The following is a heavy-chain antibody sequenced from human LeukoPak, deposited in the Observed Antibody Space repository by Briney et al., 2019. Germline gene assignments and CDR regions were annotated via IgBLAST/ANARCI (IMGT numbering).Heavy chain of an antibody. Sequence: GGSLRLSCAASGFTFSSYAMHWVRQAPGKGLEWVAVISYDGSNKYYAGSVKGRFTISRDNSKNTLYLQMNSLRAEDTAVYYCAKDLELWSDYYYYYMDVWGKGTTVTVSS. CDR2: ISYDGSNK. V-gene: IGHV3-30-3*01. D-gene: IGHD5-18*01. CDR1: GFTFSSYA. J-gene: IGHJ6*03. CDR3: AKDLELWSDYYYYYMDV.